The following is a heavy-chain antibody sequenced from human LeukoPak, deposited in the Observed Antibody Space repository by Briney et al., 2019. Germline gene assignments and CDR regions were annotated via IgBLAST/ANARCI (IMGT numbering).Heavy chain of an antibody. D-gene: IGHD6-6*01. CDR2: INAGNGNT. Sequence: ASVKVSCKASGYMFTRYVMHWVRQAPGQRLEWMGWINAGNGNTEYSQKFQGRVTITRDTSASTGYMELSSLGSEDTAVYYCAREEHSSSSDFGYWGQGTLVTVSS. J-gene: IGHJ4*02. V-gene: IGHV1-3*01. CDR1: GYMFTRYV. CDR3: AREEHSSSSDFGY.